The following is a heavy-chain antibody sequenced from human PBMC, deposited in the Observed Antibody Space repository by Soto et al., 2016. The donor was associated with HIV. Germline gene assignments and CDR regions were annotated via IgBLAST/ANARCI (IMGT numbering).Heavy chain of an antibody. CDR3: ARDLDQRYFIAASAT. CDR2: ISTSSSYI. D-gene: IGHD6-6*01. Sequence: EVQLVESGGGLVKPGGSLRLSCAASGFTFSSYSMNWVRQAPGKGLEWVSSISTSSSYIYYADSVKGRFTISRDNAKNSLYLQMNSLRAEDTAAYYCARDLDQRYFIAASATWGQGTLVTVSS. CDR1: GFTFSSYS. V-gene: IGHV3-21*01. J-gene: IGHJ4*02.